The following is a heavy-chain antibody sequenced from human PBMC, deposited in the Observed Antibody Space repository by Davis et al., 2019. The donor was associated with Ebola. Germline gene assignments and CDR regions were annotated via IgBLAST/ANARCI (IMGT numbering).Heavy chain of an antibody. V-gene: IGHV1-18*04. CDR2: ISAYNGNT. J-gene: IGHJ4*02. Sequence: ASVKVSCKASGYTFTSYYMHWVRQAPGQGLEWMGWISAYNGNTNYAQKLQGRVTMTTDTSTSTAYMELRSLRSDDTAVYYCARDRGIVATVRADYWGQGTLVTVSS. CDR3: ARDRGIVATVRADY. D-gene: IGHD5-12*01. CDR1: GYTFTSYY.